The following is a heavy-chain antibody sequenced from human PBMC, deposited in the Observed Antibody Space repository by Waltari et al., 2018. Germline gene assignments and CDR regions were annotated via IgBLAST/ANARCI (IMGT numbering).Heavy chain of an antibody. D-gene: IGHD2-15*01. CDR1: GDSVTNAYW. CDR3: ARDRGRGLYLDS. Sequence: QLQLQESGPGLVKPSGTLSLTCTVSGDSVTNAYWWSWVRQSPRQRLEWIGQIHGSGRTNYNPSFANRVTVSIDTSNNQFSLKLTSATAADTAVYYCARDRGRGLYLDSWGRGALFTVS. J-gene: IGHJ4*02. V-gene: IGHV4-4*02. CDR2: IHGSGRT.